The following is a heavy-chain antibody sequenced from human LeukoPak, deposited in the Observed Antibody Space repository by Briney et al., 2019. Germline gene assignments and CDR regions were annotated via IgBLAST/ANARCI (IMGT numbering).Heavy chain of an antibody. V-gene: IGHV4-38-2*01. CDR2: MFHSGNT. D-gene: IGHD6-6*01. Sequence: SETLSLTCAVSGYSISSGYYWGWIRQPPGKGLEWIGSMFHSGNTYHNPSLKSRVTLSVDTSKNQFSLNPSSVAATDTAVYYCARIYGSSSGFDYWGQGTLVTVSS. CDR3: ARIYGSSSGFDY. CDR1: GYSISSGYY. J-gene: IGHJ4*02.